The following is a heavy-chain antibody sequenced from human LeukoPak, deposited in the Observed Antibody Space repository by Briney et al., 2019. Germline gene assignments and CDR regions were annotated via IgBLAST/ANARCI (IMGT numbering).Heavy chain of an antibody. V-gene: IGHV1-69*04. CDR2: IIPILGIA. D-gene: IGHD3-3*01. CDR3: ARVPHYDFWSGPNWFDH. J-gene: IGHJ5*02. Sequence: ASVTVSCKASGGTFSSYAISWVRQAPGQGLEWMGRIIPILGIANYAQKFQGRVTITADKSTSTAYMELSSLRSEDTAVYYCARVPHYDFWSGPNWFDHWGQGTLVTVSS. CDR1: GGTFSSYA.